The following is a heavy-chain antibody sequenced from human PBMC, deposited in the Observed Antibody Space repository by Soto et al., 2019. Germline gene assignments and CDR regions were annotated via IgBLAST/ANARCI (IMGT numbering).Heavy chain of an antibody. CDR2: MNPNSGNT. V-gene: IGHV1-8*01. CDR1: GYTFTSYD. CDR3: ARVGVVVPAAMIPYYYYYMDV. Sequence: ASVKVSCKASGYTFTSYDINWVRQATGQGLEWMGWMNPNSGNTGYAQKFQGRVTMTRNTSISTAYMELSSLRSEDTAVYYCARVGVVVPAAMIPYYYYYMDVWGKGTTVTVSS. D-gene: IGHD2-2*01. J-gene: IGHJ6*03.